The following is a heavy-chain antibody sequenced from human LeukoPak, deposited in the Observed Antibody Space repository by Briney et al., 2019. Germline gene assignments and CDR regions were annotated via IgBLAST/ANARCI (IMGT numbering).Heavy chain of an antibody. D-gene: IGHD3-10*01. CDR1: GGSFSNNF. CDR3: AREDSGSYYNYYYFYMDV. J-gene: IGHJ6*03. CDR2: IYPSGIT. Sequence: PSETLSVTCSVSGGSFSNNFWSWVRQPAGKGLEWIGRIYPSGITNYNPSLKSRVTLSVDTSKTQFSLNLSSVTAADTAVYYCAREDSGSYYNYYYFYMDVWGKGITVTISS. V-gene: IGHV4-4*07.